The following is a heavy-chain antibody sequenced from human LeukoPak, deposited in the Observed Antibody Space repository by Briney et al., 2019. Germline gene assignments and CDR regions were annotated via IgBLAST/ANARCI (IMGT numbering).Heavy chain of an antibody. V-gene: IGHV4-59*12. Sequence: SETLSLTCTASGGSISSYYWSWIRQPPGKGLEWIGYIYYSGSTNYNPSLKSRVTISVDTSKNQFSLKLSSVTAADTAVYYCARGGMAYFDYWGQGTLVTVSS. CDR1: GGSISSYY. CDR2: IYYSGST. D-gene: IGHD3-16*01. J-gene: IGHJ4*02. CDR3: ARGGMAYFDY.